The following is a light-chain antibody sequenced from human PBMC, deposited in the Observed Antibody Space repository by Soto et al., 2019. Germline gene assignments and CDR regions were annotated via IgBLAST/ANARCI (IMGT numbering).Light chain of an antibody. J-gene: IGKJ1*01. V-gene: IGKV1-8*01. CDR2: AAS. CDR3: QQYYSYSWT. CDR1: QGISSY. Sequence: AIRMTQSPSSLSASTGDRVTITCRASQGISSYLALYQQKPGKAPKLLIYAASTLQSGVPSRFSGSGSGTDFTLTISCLQSEDFATYYCQQYYSYSWTFGQGTKVEIK.